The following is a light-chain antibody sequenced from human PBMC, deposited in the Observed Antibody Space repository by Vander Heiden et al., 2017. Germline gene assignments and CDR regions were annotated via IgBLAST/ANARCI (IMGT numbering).Light chain of an antibody. J-gene: IGKJ1*01. V-gene: IGKV1-27*01. Sequence: DIQLPQSPSSLSASVGDRVTITCRASQGISNYLAWYQQKPGKVPKLLVYAASTLQSGVPSRFSGSGSGADFTLTISSLQPEDVATYYCQKYNSAPRTFGQGTKVEIK. CDR2: AAS. CDR1: QGISNY. CDR3: QKYNSAPRT.